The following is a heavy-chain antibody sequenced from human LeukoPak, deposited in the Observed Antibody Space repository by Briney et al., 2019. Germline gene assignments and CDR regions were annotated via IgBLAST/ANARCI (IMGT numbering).Heavy chain of an antibody. D-gene: IGHD3-9*01. Sequence: PGGSLRLSCAASGFTFSDYGMHWVRQAPGKGLEWVSVIYSGGSTYYADSVKGRFTISRDNSKNTLYLQMNSLRVEDTAVYYCALGLVTDYWGQGTLVTVSS. CDR3: ALGLVTDY. V-gene: IGHV3-66*01. CDR1: GFTFSDYG. J-gene: IGHJ4*02. CDR2: IYSGGST.